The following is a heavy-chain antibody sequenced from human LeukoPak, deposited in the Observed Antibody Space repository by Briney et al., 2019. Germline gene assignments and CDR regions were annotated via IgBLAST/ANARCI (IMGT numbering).Heavy chain of an antibody. Sequence: PGGSLRLSCAASGFTFSSYVMSWVRQAPGKGLEWVSTISGSVGSTYYAASVKGRFTTSKDNSKKALYLQINTLKAGQTAVFSLAKQREIAVAVFDYWGQGTLVTVSS. D-gene: IGHD6-19*01. CDR3: AKQREIAVAVFDY. J-gene: IGHJ4*02. CDR2: ISGSVGST. CDR1: GFTFSSYV. V-gene: IGHV3-23*01.